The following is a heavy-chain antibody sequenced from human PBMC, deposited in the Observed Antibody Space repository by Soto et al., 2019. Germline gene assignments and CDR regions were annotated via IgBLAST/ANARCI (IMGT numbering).Heavy chain of an antibody. CDR3: AKAVGGYYYGMDV. J-gene: IGHJ6*02. Sequence: EAQLVESGGVVVQPGGSLRLSCAASGFTFGDYSMHWVRQAPGKGLEWVSLFSWDGSSTYYGDFVKGRFTISRDNSKNSLYLQMNSLRPEDTAVYYGAKAVGGYYYGMDVWGQGTTVTVSS. D-gene: IGHD3-16*01. CDR2: FSWDGSST. CDR1: GFTFGDYS. V-gene: IGHV3-43*01.